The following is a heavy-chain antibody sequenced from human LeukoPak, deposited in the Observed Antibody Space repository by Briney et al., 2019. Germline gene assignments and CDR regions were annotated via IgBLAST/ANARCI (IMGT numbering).Heavy chain of an antibody. V-gene: IGHV3-21*01. CDR2: ISSSSSYI. D-gene: IGHD3-3*01. CDR1: GFTFSLYA. J-gene: IGHJ4*02. CDR3: ARAPELEWLLSSGYFDY. Sequence: GGSLRLSCAASGFTFSLYALHWVRQAPGKGLEWVSSISSSSSYIYYADSVKGRFTISRDNAKNSLYLQMNSLRAEDTAVYYCARAPELEWLLSSGYFDYWGQGTLVTVSS.